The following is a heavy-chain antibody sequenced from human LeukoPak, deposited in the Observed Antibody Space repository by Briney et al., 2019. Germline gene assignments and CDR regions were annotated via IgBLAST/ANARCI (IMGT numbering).Heavy chain of an antibody. V-gene: IGHV3-21*01. J-gene: IGHJ4*02. CDR2: LNRDSSSI. CDR3: ARDGSGWSRDY. CDR1: GFTFNTYS. Sequence: PGGSLRLSCVASGFTFNTYSMNWVRQAPGKGLEWVSALNRDSSSIYYADSVKGRFYISRDNVKNSVYLQMNSLRVEDTAVYYCARDGSGWSRDYWGQGTLVTASS. D-gene: IGHD6-19*01.